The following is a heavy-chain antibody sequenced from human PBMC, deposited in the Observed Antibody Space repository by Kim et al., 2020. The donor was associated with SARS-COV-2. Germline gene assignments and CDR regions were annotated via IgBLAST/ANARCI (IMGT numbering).Heavy chain of an antibody. Sequence: YYAGSVKGRFTISRDNSKNSLYLQLDSLRGGDTAIYYCARDVGSNSLDYFDYWGLGTLVTVSS. D-gene: IGHD1-1*01. J-gene: IGHJ4*02. CDR3: ARDVGSNSLDYFDY. V-gene: IGHV3-23*01.